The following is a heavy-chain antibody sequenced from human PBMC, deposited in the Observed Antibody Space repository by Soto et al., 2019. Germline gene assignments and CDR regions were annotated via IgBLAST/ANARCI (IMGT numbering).Heavy chain of an antibody. V-gene: IGHV3-7*01. Sequence: EEQLVESGGGLVQPGGSLRLSCAGSGFTFRTYWMGWVRQAPGKRLEWVANIKQDGSERYYADSVKGRFTISRDNAKNSLYLQMSSLGADDTAVYYCVRENYFDYWGQGILVIVSS. CDR2: IKQDGSER. J-gene: IGHJ4*02. CDR3: VRENYFDY. CDR1: GFTFRTYW.